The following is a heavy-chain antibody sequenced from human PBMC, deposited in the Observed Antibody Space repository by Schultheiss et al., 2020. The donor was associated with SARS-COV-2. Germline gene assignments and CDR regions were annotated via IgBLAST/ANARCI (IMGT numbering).Heavy chain of an antibody. CDR1: GFTFSTYW. CDR2: IKPDGSAR. Sequence: GGSLRLSCVASGFTFSTYWMSWVRQAPGKGLEWVANIKPDGSARYYVDSVKGRFSISRDNADNSLYLQMDSLRAEDTAIYYCARINGYGSPFDSWGQGALVTVSS. V-gene: IGHV3-7*03. J-gene: IGHJ4*02. D-gene: IGHD3-10*01. CDR3: ARINGYGSPFDS.